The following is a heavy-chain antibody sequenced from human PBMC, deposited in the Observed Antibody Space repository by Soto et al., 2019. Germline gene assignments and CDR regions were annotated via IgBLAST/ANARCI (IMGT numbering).Heavy chain of an antibody. CDR3: AKDVREYSSGFGSLDY. D-gene: IGHD6-19*01. Sequence: GGSLRLSCAASGFTFSSYGMHWVRQAPGKGLEWVAVISYDGSNKYYADSVKGRFTISRDNSKNTLYLQMNSLRAEDTAVYYCAKDVREYSSGFGSLDYWGQGTLVTVSS. CDR2: ISYDGSNK. CDR1: GFTFSSYG. J-gene: IGHJ4*02. V-gene: IGHV3-30*18.